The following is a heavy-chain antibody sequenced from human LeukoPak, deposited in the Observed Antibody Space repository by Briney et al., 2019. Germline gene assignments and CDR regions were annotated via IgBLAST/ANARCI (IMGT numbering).Heavy chain of an antibody. Sequence: SETLSLTCTVSGGSISSYYWSWIRQPPGKGLEWIGYIYYTGSTNYNPSLKSRVTISVDTSKNQFSLKLSSVTAADTAVYYCARHFGDAYRRSFDFWGQGTLVTVSS. J-gene: IGHJ4*02. D-gene: IGHD5-24*01. CDR1: GGSISSYY. CDR2: IYYTGST. CDR3: ARHFGDAYRRSFDF. V-gene: IGHV4-59*08.